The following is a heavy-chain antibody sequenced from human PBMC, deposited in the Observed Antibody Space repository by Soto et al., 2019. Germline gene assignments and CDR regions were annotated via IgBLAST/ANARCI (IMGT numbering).Heavy chain of an antibody. J-gene: IGHJ6*02. CDR2: IYSGGST. Sequence: GGSLRLSCAASGLSVSSSDMSWVRQAPGKGLEWVSVIYSGGSTHDADSVKGRFTISRDNSKNTVHLQMNSLRVDDTAVYFCSTSSRNEYHFAMDAWGQGTTVTVSS. CDR1: GLSVSSSD. CDR3: STSSRNEYHFAMDA. V-gene: IGHV3-53*01. D-gene: IGHD6-6*01.